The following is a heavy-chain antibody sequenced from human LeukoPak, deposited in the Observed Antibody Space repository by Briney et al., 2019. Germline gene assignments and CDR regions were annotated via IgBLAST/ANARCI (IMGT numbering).Heavy chain of an antibody. J-gene: IGHJ4*02. CDR1: GFTFDDYA. CDR3: AKRGPKGQYFFDY. CDR2: ISWNSGSI. V-gene: IGHV3-9*01. D-gene: IGHD5-24*01. Sequence: GRSLRLSCAASGFTFDDYAMHWVRQAPGKGLEWVSGISWNSGSIGYADSVKGRFTISRDNAKNSLYLQMNSLRAEDTAVYYCAKRGPKGQYFFDYWGQGTLVTVSS.